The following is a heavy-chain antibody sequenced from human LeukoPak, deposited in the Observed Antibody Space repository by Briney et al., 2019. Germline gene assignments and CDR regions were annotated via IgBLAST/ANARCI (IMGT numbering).Heavy chain of an antibody. J-gene: IGHJ4*02. V-gene: IGHV1-2*02. D-gene: IGHD1-26*01. CDR2: ISANRGAT. CDR3: ARDGVREGHDGSLFDC. CDR1: EYTFKDYY. Sequence: ASVKVSCKASEYTFKDYYMHWVRQAPGQGLEWMGWISANRGATKYAQKFQGRVTMTRDTSISTVYMDLSRLTSDDTAVYYCARDGVREGHDGSLFDCWGQGTLVTVSS.